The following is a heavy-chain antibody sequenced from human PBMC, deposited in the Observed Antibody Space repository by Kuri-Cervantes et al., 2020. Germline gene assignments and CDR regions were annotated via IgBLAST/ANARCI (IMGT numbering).Heavy chain of an antibody. CDR2: INPVCGSK. CDR1: GYTFTSHY. Sequence: ASVKVSFKASGYTFTSHYMHWVRQAPGQGLEWMGIINPVCGSKSYVQKFQDRVTMTRDTSMSTVYMELSSLRSEDTAVYYCETNMGGRWGSYRRHYYYYYMDVRGKGTTVTVSS. CDR3: ETNMGGRWGSYRRHYYYYYMDV. J-gene: IGHJ6*03. D-gene: IGHD3-16*02. V-gene: IGHV1-46*01.